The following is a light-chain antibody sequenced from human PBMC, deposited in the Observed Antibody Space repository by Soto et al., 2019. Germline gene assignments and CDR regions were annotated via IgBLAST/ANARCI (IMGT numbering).Light chain of an antibody. Sequence: DIQMTQSPSTRSASIGDRVTITCRASQIIGSSLAWYQHKPGKAPKLLIYDALTLQSGVPSRYSGSESGTEFTLTISSLQPGDSATYYCQEYYSYPYTFGQGTKVEI. CDR2: DAL. CDR3: QEYYSYPYT. V-gene: IGKV1-5*01. J-gene: IGKJ2*01. CDR1: QIIGSS.